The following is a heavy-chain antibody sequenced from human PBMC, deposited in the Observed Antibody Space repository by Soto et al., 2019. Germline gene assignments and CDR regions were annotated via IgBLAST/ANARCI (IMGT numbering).Heavy chain of an antibody. Sequence: QVQLVESGGGVVQPGRSLRLSCAASGFTFSSYGMHWVRQAPGKGLEWVAVISYDGSNKYYADSVKGRFTISRDNSKTALYLQMNSLRAEDTAVYYCAKDGDYYESSGYYCVYWGQGTLVTVSS. J-gene: IGHJ4*02. CDR3: AKDGDYYESSGYYCVY. CDR2: ISYDGSNK. V-gene: IGHV3-30*18. D-gene: IGHD3-22*01. CDR1: GFTFSSYG.